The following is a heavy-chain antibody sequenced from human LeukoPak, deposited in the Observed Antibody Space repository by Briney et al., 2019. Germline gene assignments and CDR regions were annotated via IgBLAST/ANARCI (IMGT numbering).Heavy chain of an antibody. CDR1: EFAFSTYN. V-gene: IGHV3-48*01. Sequence: GGSLRLSCAASEFAFSTYNMNWVRQAPGKGLEWVSYISTGSSTTYYADSVKGRFTISRDNVENSLYLQMNSLRAEDTAVYYCAKSALRWGTNDAFDIWGQGTMVTVSS. CDR3: AKSALRWGTNDAFDI. J-gene: IGHJ3*02. D-gene: IGHD3-16*01. CDR2: ISTGSSTT.